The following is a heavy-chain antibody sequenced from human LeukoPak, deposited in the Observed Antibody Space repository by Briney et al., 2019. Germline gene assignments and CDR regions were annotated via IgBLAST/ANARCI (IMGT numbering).Heavy chain of an antibody. Sequence: SETLSLTCTVSGGSISSYYWSWIRQPAGKGLEWIGRIYTSGSTNYNPSLKSRVTMSVGTSKNQFSLKLSSVTAADTAVYYCARGDTAMGYYYYMDVWGKGTTVTVSS. CDR2: IYTSGST. J-gene: IGHJ6*03. CDR1: GGSISSYY. D-gene: IGHD5-18*01. V-gene: IGHV4-4*07. CDR3: ARGDTAMGYYYYMDV.